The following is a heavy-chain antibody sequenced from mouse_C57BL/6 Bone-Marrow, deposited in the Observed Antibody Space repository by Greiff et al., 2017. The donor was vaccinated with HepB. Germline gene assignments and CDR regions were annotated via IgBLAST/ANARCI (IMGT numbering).Heavy chain of an antibody. J-gene: IGHJ2*01. Sequence: VQLQESGAELVRPGTSVKMSCKASGYTFTNYWIGWAKQRPGHGLEWIGDIYPGGGYTNYNEKFKGKATLTADKSSSTAYMQFSSLTSEDSAIYYCARGGGVDFDYWGQGTTLTVSS. D-gene: IGHD1-1*01. CDR2: IYPGGGYT. V-gene: IGHV1-63*01. CDR1: GYTFTNYW. CDR3: ARGGGVDFDY.